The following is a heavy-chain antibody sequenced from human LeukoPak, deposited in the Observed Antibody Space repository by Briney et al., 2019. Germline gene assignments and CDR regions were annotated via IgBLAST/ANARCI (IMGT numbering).Heavy chain of an antibody. CDR1: GYTFTGYY. CDR3: ARVLWFGELLYDFDY. Sequence: GASVKVSCKASGYTFTGYYMHWVRQAPGQGLEWMGWINPNSGGTNYAQKFQGRVTMTRDTSISTAYMELSRLRSDDTAVYYCARVLWFGELLYDFDYWGQGTLVTVSS. J-gene: IGHJ4*02. CDR2: INPNSGGT. D-gene: IGHD3-10*01. V-gene: IGHV1-2*02.